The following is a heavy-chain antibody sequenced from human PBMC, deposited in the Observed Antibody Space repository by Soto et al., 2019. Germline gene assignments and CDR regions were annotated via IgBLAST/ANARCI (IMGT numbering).Heavy chain of an antibody. J-gene: IGHJ4*02. Sequence: QVQLEQSGAEVKKPGASVRVSCKTSGYTFTSYGISWVRQAPGQGLEWMGWISPYNGNTNYAQKLLGRVTMTTDTSTSTAYMELRSLRSYDTAIYYCATMGDRRQWLGPAHFDFWGQGTLVTVSS. V-gene: IGHV1-18*01. D-gene: IGHD6-19*01. CDR1: GYTFTSYG. CDR2: ISPYNGNT. CDR3: ATMGDRRQWLGPAHFDF.